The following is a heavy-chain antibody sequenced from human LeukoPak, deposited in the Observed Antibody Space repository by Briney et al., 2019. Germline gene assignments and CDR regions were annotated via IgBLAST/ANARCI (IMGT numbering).Heavy chain of an antibody. CDR2: INHSGST. J-gene: IGHJ4*02. CDR3: ARGEGYCSSTSCYALDY. D-gene: IGHD2-2*01. V-gene: IGHV4-34*01. CDR1: GGSFSGYY. Sequence: PSETLSLTCAVYGGSFSGYYWSWIRQPPGKGLEWIGEINHSGSTNYNSSLKSRVTISVDTSKNQFSLKLSSVTAADTAVYYCARGEGYCSSTSCYALDYWGQGTLVTVSS.